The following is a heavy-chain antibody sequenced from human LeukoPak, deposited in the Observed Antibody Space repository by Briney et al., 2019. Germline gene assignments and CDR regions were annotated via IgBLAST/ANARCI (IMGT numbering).Heavy chain of an antibody. CDR2: VYYSGST. CDR1: GGSISSSSFY. CDR3: ATGIVAIKSRFFDY. D-gene: IGHD3-10*01. V-gene: IGHV4-39*01. J-gene: IGHJ4*02. Sequence: SETLSLTCTVSGGSISSSSFYWGWIRQPPGKGLEWIGNVYYSGSTYYNPSLKTGVTISVDTSKSQFSLELTSVTVADTAVYFCATGIVAIKSRFFDYWGQGSLITVSS.